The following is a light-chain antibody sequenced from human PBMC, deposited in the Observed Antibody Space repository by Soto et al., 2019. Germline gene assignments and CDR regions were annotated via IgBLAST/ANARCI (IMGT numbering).Light chain of an antibody. J-gene: IGLJ3*02. CDR1: SSDVGGYNS. Sequence: QSALTQPRSVSGSPGQSVTISCTGTSSDVGGYNSVSWYQQHPGKAPKLMSYDVSKRPSGVPDRFSGSKSGNTACLTISGLQAEDEADYYCCSYAGSYTVVFGGGTKLTVL. V-gene: IGLV2-11*01. CDR2: DVS. CDR3: CSYAGSYTVV.